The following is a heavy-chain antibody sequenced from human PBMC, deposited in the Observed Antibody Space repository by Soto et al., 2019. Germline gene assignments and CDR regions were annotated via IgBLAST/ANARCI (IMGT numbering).Heavy chain of an antibody. J-gene: IGHJ6*02. CDR1: GDSVSSNSAA. Sequence: SQTLSLTCAISGDSVSSNSAAWNWIRRSPSRGLEWLGRTYYRSKWHNDSAISVKSRITINPDTSKNQFSLQLNSVTPVDTAVYYCARNGGGFLAYMDVWGQGTTVTVSS. CDR3: ARNGGGFLAYMDV. D-gene: IGHD3-16*01. V-gene: IGHV6-1*01. CDR2: TYYRSKWHN.